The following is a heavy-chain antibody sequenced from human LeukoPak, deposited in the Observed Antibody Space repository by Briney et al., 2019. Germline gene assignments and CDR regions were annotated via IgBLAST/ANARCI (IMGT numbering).Heavy chain of an antibody. V-gene: IGHV3-21*01. CDR3: ATETIGRHYDY. Sequence: GGSLRLSCAASGFTFSSCGFNWVRQAPGKGLEWVSSIGPTGTVRYYADSVRGRFTISRDNAKNSMYLQMDSLRDEDTAVYYCATETIGRHYDYWGQGTLLTVSS. CDR1: GFTFSSCG. J-gene: IGHJ4*02. CDR2: IGPTGTVR. D-gene: IGHD1-14*01.